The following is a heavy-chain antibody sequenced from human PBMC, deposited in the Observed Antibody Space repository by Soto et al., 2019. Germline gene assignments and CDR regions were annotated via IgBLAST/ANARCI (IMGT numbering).Heavy chain of an antibody. Sequence: SDTLSLTCTVSGGSISSSSYYCGWIRQPPGKGLGWIGSIYYSGSTYYNPSLKSRVTISVDTSKNQFSLKLSSVTAADTAVYYCARNILWFGEFRNNWFDPWGQGTLVTVSS. CDR1: GGSISSSSYY. J-gene: IGHJ5*02. V-gene: IGHV4-39*01. D-gene: IGHD3-10*01. CDR2: IYYSGST. CDR3: ARNILWFGEFRNNWFDP.